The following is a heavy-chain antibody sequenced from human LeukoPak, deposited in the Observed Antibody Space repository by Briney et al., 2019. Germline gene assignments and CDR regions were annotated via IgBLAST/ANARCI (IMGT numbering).Heavy chain of an antibody. CDR1: GFTFANYA. CDR2: ITGSPDTT. D-gene: IGHD6-19*01. CDR3: AKYTSGWVNDY. J-gene: IGHJ4*02. Sequence: GGSLRLSCEASGFTFANYALTWVRQAPGKGLDWVSSITGSPDTTFYADSVRGRFTISRDNSKSTVFLEMNSLRAEDTALYYCAKYTSGWVNDYWGQGTLVTVSS. V-gene: IGHV3-23*01.